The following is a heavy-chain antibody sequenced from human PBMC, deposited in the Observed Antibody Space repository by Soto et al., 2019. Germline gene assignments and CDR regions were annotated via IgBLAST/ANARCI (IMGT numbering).Heavy chain of an antibody. V-gene: IGHV3-21*01. Sequence: GGSVRLSCVGSGFTFSNFSINWVRQAPGKGLEWVSSISSRSDIYYADSLKGRFTISRDNAKNSVSLQMNSLSAEDTAVYYCAREYTAWPLAYGLDVWGQGTTVTVSS. CDR1: GFTFSNFS. CDR2: ISSRSDI. J-gene: IGHJ6*02. D-gene: IGHD2-2*02. CDR3: AREYTAWPLAYGLDV.